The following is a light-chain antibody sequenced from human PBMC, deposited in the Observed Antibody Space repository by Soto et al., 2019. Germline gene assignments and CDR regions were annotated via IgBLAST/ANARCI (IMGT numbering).Light chain of an antibody. J-gene: IGKJ3*01. CDR1: QGISSY. V-gene: IGKV1-9*01. Sequence: DIQLTQSPSFLSASVGDRVTITCRASQGISSYLAWYQQQPGKAPKLLIYAASTLQSGVPSRFSGSGSGTEFTLTISSLQPEEFANYYCQQLNSYPFTFGPGTKVYIK. CDR3: QQLNSYPFT. CDR2: AAS.